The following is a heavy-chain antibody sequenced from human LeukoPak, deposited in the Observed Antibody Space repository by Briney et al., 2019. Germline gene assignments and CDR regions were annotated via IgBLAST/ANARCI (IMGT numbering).Heavy chain of an antibody. J-gene: IGHJ4*02. CDR3: ARVSYCSTCVCLNFDY. V-gene: IGHV1-2*02. Sequence: ASLKVSCKSSGYTSTGHYMHWMRQAPGQGLEWMGWINPNSGVTRYAQRFQGRVTMTRDTSTSTAYMELNRLKSDDTATYYCARVSYCSTCVCLNFDYWGQGTLVTVSS. D-gene: IGHD2-8*01. CDR2: INPNSGVT. CDR1: GYTSTGHY.